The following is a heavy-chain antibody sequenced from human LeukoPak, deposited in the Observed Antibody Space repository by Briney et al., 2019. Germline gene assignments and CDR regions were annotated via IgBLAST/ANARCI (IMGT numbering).Heavy chain of an antibody. J-gene: IGHJ6*02. CDR3: ARDQSLWEVRGVDGMDV. V-gene: IGHV1-18*01. Sequence: ASVKVSCKASGYTFTSYGISWVRQAPGQGLEWMGWISAYNGNTNYAQKLQGRVTMTTDTSTSTAYMELRSLRSDDTAVYYCARDQSLWEVRGVDGMDVWGQGTTVTVSS. CDR2: ISAYNGNT. CDR1: GYTFTSYG. D-gene: IGHD3-10*01.